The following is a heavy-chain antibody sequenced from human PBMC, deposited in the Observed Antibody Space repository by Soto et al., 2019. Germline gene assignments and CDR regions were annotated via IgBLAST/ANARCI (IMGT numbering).Heavy chain of an antibody. CDR1: GFPFSSYV. D-gene: IGHD3-10*01. Sequence: GGSLRLSCAVSGFPFSSYVMTWVRQAPGKGLEWVSVISGGGGSTNYAESVKGRFTISRDNSENTQYLQMNSLRAEDTAVYYCAKAVTLVRGINPYSYGLDVWGQGTTVTVSS. CDR3: AKAVTLVRGINPYSYGLDV. CDR2: ISGGGGST. V-gene: IGHV3-23*01. J-gene: IGHJ6*02.